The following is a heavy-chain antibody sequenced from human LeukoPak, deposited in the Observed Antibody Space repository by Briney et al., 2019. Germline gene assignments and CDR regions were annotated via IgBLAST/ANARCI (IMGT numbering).Heavy chain of an antibody. CDR2: IQQGGSDK. V-gene: IGHV3-7*01. D-gene: IGHD2-15*01. J-gene: IGHJ4*02. CDR3: AREEVVAATLGDY. CDR1: GFTFSTYW. Sequence: GGSLRLSCVASGFTFSTYWMSWVRQAPGKGLEWVANIQQGGSDKYYVDSVKGRFTISRDNAKNSLYLQMNSLRAEDTAVYYCAREEVVAATLGDYWGQGTLVTVSS.